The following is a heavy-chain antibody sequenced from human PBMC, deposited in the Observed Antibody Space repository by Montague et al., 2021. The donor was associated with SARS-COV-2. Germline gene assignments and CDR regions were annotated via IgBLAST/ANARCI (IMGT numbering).Heavy chain of an antibody. CDR2: IYTSGST. J-gene: IGHJ3*02. CDR3: ARDNPVLWFGETYAFDI. D-gene: IGHD3-10*01. V-gene: IGHV4-4*07. Sequence: SETLSLTCTFSDGSISSYYWSWIRQPAGKGLAWIGRIYTSGSTHYNPSLKSRVTMSVDTSKNQFSLKLSSVTAADTAVYYCARDNPVLWFGETYAFDIWGQGTMVTVSS. CDR1: DGSISSYY.